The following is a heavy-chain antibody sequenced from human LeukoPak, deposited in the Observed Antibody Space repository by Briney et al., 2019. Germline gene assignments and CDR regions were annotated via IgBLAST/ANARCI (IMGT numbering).Heavy chain of an antibody. J-gene: IGHJ3*02. CDR3: ARDRGVTGTMGAFDI. D-gene: IGHD1-20*01. Sequence: GASVKVSCKASGGTFSSYAISWVRQAPGQGLEWMGGIIPIFGTANYAQKFQGRVTITADESTSTAYMELSSLRSEDTAVYYCARDRGVTGTMGAFDIWGQGTMVTVSS. CDR2: IIPIFGTA. CDR1: GGTFSSYA. V-gene: IGHV1-69*13.